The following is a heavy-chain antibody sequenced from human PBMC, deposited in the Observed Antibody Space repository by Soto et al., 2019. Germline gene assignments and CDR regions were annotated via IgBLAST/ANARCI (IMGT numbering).Heavy chain of an antibody. J-gene: IGHJ4*02. CDR2: IYWDDDK. CDR1: GFSLSTSGVG. Sequence: QITLKESGPTLVKPTQTLTLTCTLSGFSLSTSGVGVGWIRKPPGKALEWLALIYWDDDKRYSPSLKSRLTVTKDTSKNQVAMTMTNMDPVDTATYYCARSSGRVRSFEYWGPGTLVTVSS. V-gene: IGHV2-5*02. D-gene: IGHD1-26*01. CDR3: ARSSGRVRSFEY.